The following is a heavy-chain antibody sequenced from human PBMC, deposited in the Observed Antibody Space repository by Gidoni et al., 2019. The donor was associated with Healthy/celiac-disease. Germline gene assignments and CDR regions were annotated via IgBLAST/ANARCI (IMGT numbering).Heavy chain of an antibody. J-gene: IGHJ6*02. CDR2: LYPGDSAT. CDR1: GYSVTSYW. Sequence: EVQLVQSGAEVKKPGESLKSSGKGSGYSVTSYWIGWVRQMPGKGLEWMGILYPGDSATRYSPSFQGQVTISADKSISTAYLQWSSLNASDTAMYYCASHPSLGYYGMDVWGQGTTVTVSS. V-gene: IGHV5-51*01. D-gene: IGHD3-3*02. CDR3: ASHPSLGYYGMDV.